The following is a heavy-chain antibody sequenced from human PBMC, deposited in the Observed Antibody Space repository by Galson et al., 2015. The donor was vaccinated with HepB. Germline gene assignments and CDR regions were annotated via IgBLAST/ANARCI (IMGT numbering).Heavy chain of an antibody. CDR2: IYSGGST. V-gene: IGHV3-53*05. J-gene: IGHJ4*02. CDR1: GFSVSSSY. Sequence: SLRLSCAASGFSVSSSYMSWVRQAPGKGLEWVSIIYSGGSTFYADSVRGRFTISRDNSKNMLYLQMNSLRVEDTAVYYCARGFITHSSGHNRGPSFDSWGQGTLVTVSS. CDR3: ARGFITHSSGHNRGPSFDS. D-gene: IGHD3-22*01.